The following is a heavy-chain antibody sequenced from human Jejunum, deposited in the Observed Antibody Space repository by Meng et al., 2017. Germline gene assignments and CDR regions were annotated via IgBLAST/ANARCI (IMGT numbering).Heavy chain of an antibody. CDR2: MYGSGGT. CDR3: ARGSKHSSGYDYLDS. CDR1: GGSISNYY. D-gene: IGHD3-22*01. J-gene: IGHJ4*02. Sequence: SETLSLTCTVSGGSISNYYWGWIRQPGGKGLEWIGRMYGSGGTSYNPSLKSRVTMSVDPSKDQFSLRLTSVTAADTAIYYCARGSKHSSGYDYLDSWGQGTLVTVSS. V-gene: IGHV4-4*07.